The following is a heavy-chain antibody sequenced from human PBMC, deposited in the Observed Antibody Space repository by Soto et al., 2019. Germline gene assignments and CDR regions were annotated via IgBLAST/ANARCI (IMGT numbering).Heavy chain of an antibody. CDR1: GFTFSSYA. Sequence: EVQLLESGGGLVQPGESLRLSCAASGFTFSSYAMSWVRQAPGKGLEWVSVISGSDDSTYYADSVKGRFTISRDNSKNTLYLQINSLRASDTAVHHCAKRRPSSTFDYWGQGTLVTVSS. CDR3: AKRRPSSTFDY. D-gene: IGHD6-6*01. J-gene: IGHJ4*02. CDR2: ISGSDDST. V-gene: IGHV3-23*01.